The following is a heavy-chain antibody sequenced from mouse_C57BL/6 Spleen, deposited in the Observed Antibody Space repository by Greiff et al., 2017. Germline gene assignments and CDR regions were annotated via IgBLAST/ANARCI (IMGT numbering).Heavy chain of an antibody. J-gene: IGHJ4*01. Sequence: QVQLQQSGPELVKPGASVKISCKASGYAFSSSWMNWVKQRPGKGLEWIGRIYPGDGDTNYNGKFKGKATLTADKSSSTAYMQLSSLTSEDSAVDFCARDYYGSSPYYAMDYWGQGTSVTVSS. CDR2: IYPGDGDT. CDR1: GYAFSSSW. V-gene: IGHV1-82*01. CDR3: ARDYYGSSPYYAMDY. D-gene: IGHD1-1*01.